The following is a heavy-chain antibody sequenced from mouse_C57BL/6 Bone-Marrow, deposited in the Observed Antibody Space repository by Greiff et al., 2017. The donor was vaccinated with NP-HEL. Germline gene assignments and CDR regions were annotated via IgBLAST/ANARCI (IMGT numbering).Heavy chain of an antibody. Sequence: VQLKQSGGDLVKPGGSLKLSCAASGFTFSSYGMSWVRQTPDKRLEWVATISSGGSYTYYPDSVKGRFTISRDNAKNTLYLQMSSLKSEDTAMYYCARYLLLFAYWGQGTLVTVSA. CDR3: ARYLLLFAY. J-gene: IGHJ3*01. CDR2: ISSGGSYT. V-gene: IGHV5-6*01. D-gene: IGHD2-1*01. CDR1: GFTFSSYG.